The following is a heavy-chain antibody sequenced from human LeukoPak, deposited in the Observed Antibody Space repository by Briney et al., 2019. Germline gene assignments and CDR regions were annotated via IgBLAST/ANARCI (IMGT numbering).Heavy chain of an antibody. Sequence: SETLSLTCAVSGGSISSSNWWSWVRQPPGKGLEWIGEIYHSGSTNYNPSLKSRVTISVDKSKNQFSLKLSSVTAADTAVYYCARDRPNYYGSGSYVWFDPWGQGTLVTVSS. D-gene: IGHD3-10*01. CDR3: ARDRPNYYGSGSYVWFDP. J-gene: IGHJ5*02. V-gene: IGHV4-4*02. CDR1: GGSISSSNW. CDR2: IYHSGST.